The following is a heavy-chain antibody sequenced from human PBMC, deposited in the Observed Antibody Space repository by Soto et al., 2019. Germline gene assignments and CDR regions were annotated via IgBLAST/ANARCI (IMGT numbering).Heavy chain of an antibody. V-gene: IGHV3-30*03. J-gene: IGHJ4*02. CDR2: ISYDGTNQ. Sequence: QVQLVESGGGVVQRGRSLRLSCAASGFPFSSYGMHWVRQAPGKGLDWVALISYDGTNQYYADSVKGRFTVSRDNSKNTLYLHMSSLRAEDTAVYYCAGGQYYFDYCGQGTLVSVSS. D-gene: IGHD2-15*01. CDR3: AGGQYYFDY. CDR1: GFPFSSYG.